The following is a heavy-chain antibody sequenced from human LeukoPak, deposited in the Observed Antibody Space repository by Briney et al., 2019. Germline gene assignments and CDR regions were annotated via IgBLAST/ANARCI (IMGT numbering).Heavy chain of an antibody. Sequence: GGSLRLSCAASGFTFSSYAMSWVRQAPGKGLEWVSAISGSGGSTYYADSVKGRFPISRDNSKNTLYLQMNSLRAEDTAVYYCAKGNYDFWSGYYTGGGYFDYWGQGTLVTVSS. J-gene: IGHJ4*02. CDR1: GFTFSSYA. D-gene: IGHD3-3*01. CDR3: AKGNYDFWSGYYTGGGYFDY. V-gene: IGHV3-23*01. CDR2: ISGSGGST.